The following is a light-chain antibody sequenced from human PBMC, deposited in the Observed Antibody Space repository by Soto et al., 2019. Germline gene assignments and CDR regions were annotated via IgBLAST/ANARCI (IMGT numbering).Light chain of an antibody. J-gene: IGKJ3*01. V-gene: IGKV1-33*01. Sequence: DIPMTQSPSSLSASVGDRVTISCQASQAISDYLNWYHQKPGKAPKFLIYDASYLGTGVPSRFSGSGSGTDFTFTISSLQPEDIGTYYCQQYHSLPFTFGPGTTVDIK. CDR2: DAS. CDR1: QAISDY. CDR3: QQYHSLPFT.